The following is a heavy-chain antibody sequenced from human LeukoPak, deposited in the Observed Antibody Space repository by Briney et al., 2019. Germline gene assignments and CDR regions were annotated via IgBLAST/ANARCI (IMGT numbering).Heavy chain of an antibody. J-gene: IGHJ4*02. Sequence: SVKVSCKASGFTFTSSAMQWVRQARGQRLEWIGWIVVGSGNTNYAQKLQERVTITRDMSTSTAYMELSSLRSEDTAVYYCAADRYCSGGSCHGPPDYWGQGTLVTVSS. CDR1: GFTFTSSA. CDR2: IVVGSGNT. D-gene: IGHD2-15*01. CDR3: AADRYCSGGSCHGPPDY. V-gene: IGHV1-58*02.